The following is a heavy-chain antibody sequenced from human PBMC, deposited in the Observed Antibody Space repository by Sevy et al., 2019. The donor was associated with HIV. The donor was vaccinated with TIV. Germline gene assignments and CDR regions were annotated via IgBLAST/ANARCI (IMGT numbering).Heavy chain of an antibody. D-gene: IGHD3-10*01. J-gene: IGHJ6*02. CDR1: GFTFSSYW. V-gene: IGHV3-7*03. CDR2: LKQDGSEK. Sequence: GGSLRLSCAASGFTFSSYWMSWVRQAPGKGLEWVANLKQDGSEKYYVDSVKGRFTISRDNAKNSLYLQMNSLRAEDTAVYYCARDGSGTSPGDYYYYGMDVWGQGTTVTVSS. CDR3: ARDGSGTSPGDYYYYGMDV.